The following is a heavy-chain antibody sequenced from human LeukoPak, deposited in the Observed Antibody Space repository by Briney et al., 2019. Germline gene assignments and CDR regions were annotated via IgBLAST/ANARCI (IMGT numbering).Heavy chain of an antibody. CDR1: GYSISSGYY. CDR3: ARKLYNWFDP. Sequence: PSETLSLTCTVSGYSISSGYYWGWIRQPPGKGLEWIGEINHSGSTNYNPSLKSRVTISVDTSKNQFSLKLSSVTAADTAVYYCARKLYNWFDPRGQGTLVTVSS. J-gene: IGHJ5*02. CDR2: INHSGST. V-gene: IGHV4-38-2*02. D-gene: IGHD1-7*01.